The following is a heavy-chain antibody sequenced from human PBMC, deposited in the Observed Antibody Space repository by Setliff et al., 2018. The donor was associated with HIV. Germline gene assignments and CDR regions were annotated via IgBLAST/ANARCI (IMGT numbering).Heavy chain of an antibody. J-gene: IGHJ4*02. CDR2: ITTGSSFK. V-gene: IGHV3-21*01. D-gene: IGHD2-15*01. CDR3: AIGGFDY. Sequence: PGGSLRLSCAASGFSFASHSMNWVRQAPGKGPEWVSSITTGSSFKYHADSLKGRFTISRDDAENSLYLQMNSLGPEDTAVYYCAIGGFDYWGQGTLVTVPQ. CDR1: GFSFASHS.